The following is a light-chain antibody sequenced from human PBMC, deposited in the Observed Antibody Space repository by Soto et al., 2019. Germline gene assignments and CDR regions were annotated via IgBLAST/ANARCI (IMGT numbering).Light chain of an antibody. J-gene: IGKJ1*01. CDR2: DAV. CDR1: QSLSSNY. CDR3: QQYDRSPWT. Sequence: IVLTQSPGTLSLSPGERATLSCRASQSLSSNYLAWYQQKSGQAPRLLIYDAVTRATGIPDRFSGSGSGTDFTLTISRLEPEDSAVYYCQQYDRSPWTFGQGTKVE. V-gene: IGKV3-20*01.